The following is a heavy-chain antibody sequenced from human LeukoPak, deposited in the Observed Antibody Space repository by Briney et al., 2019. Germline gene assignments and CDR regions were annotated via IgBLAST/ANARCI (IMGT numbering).Heavy chain of an antibody. V-gene: IGHV4-34*01. CDR3: ARGHHWNPSGFDY. Sequence: PSETLSLTCAVYGGSFSGYYWSWIRQPPGKGLEWIGEINHSGSTNYNPSLKSRVTISVETSKNQFSLKLSSVTAADTAVYYCARGHHWNPSGFDYWGQGTLVTVSS. CDR2: INHSGST. CDR1: GGSFSGYY. J-gene: IGHJ4*02. D-gene: IGHD6-25*01.